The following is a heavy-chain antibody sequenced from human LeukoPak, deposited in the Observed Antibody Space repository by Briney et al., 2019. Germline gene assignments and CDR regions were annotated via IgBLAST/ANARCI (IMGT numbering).Heavy chain of an antibody. D-gene: IGHD1-26*01. J-gene: IGHJ4*02. CDR3: ARSQSQSGSYRYYFTY. CDR2: INHSGST. Sequence: SETLSLTCAVYGGSFSGYYWSWIRQPPGKGLEWIGEINHSGSTNYNPSLKSRVTISVDTSKNQFSLKLSSVTAAGTAVYYCARSQSQSGSYRYYFTYWGQGTLVTVSS. CDR1: GGSFSGYY. V-gene: IGHV4-34*01.